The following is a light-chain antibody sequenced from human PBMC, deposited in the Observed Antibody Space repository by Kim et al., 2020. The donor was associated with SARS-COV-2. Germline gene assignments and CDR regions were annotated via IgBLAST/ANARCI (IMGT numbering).Light chain of an antibody. J-gene: IGLJ3*02. CDR1: NIGGKS. Sequence: SYELTQPPSVSVAPGKTARITCWGNNIGGKSVHWYQQKPGQSPVLVIYYDSDRPSGIPERFSGSNSGNTATLTISRVEAGDEADYYCQAWDSSSVLVFGG. CDR3: QAWDSSSVLV. CDR2: YDS. V-gene: IGLV3-21*01.